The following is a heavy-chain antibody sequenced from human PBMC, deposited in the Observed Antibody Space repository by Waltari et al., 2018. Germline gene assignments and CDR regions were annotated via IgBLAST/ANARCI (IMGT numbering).Heavy chain of an antibody. CDR1: GFSFKNYG. CDR2: IWYDGGIK. J-gene: IGHJ4*02. CDR3: ARDRGGGADYLDS. V-gene: IGHV3-33*08. D-gene: IGHD3-10*01. Sequence: QVHLVESGGGVVPPGTSLRLSCAAPGFSFKNYGMHWVRQAPGKGLEWVAVIWYDGGIKFYGDSVKGRFIVSRDNSNNIFYLQMNSLRGNDTAVYYCARDRGGGADYLDSWGQGTLVTVSS.